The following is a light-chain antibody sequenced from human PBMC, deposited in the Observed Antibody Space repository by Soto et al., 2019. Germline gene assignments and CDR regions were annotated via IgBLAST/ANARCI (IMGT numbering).Light chain of an antibody. CDR1: QSVSSNY. CDR2: GAS. CDR3: QQYYSTPLFT. J-gene: IGKJ3*01. V-gene: IGKV3-20*01. Sequence: EIVLTQSPGTLSLSPGERAILSCRASQSVSSNYLAWYRQRPGQAPSLLIYGASSRATGIPDRFSGSGSGTDFTLTISRLEPEDFAVYYCQQYYSTPLFTFGPGTKVDIK.